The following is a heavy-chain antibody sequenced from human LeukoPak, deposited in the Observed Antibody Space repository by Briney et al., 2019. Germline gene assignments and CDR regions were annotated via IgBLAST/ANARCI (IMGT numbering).Heavy chain of an antibody. CDR3: AREMEDSGSYFFDY. Sequence: ASVKVSCKASGYTFTSYGISRVRQAPGQGLEWMGWISAYNGNTNYAQKLQGRVTMTTDTSTSTAYMELRSLRSDDTAVYYCAREMEDSGSYFFDYWGQGTLVTVSS. D-gene: IGHD1-26*01. J-gene: IGHJ4*02. V-gene: IGHV1-18*01. CDR1: GYTFTSYG. CDR2: ISAYNGNT.